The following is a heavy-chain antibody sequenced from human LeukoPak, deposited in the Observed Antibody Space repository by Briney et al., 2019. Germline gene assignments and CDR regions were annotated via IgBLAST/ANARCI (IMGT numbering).Heavy chain of an antibody. CDR1: GHTFTSYD. V-gene: IGHV1-8*01. D-gene: IGHD6-19*01. CDR3: AAQVAGASEFDF. Sequence: GASVKVSCRISGHTFTSYDINWVRQATGQGLEWMGWVNPNSGNTGYSQKFHGRVTMTGNTLINTAYMELSNLKSEDTAVYFCAAQVAGASEFDFWGQGTLVAVSS. CDR2: VNPNSGNT. J-gene: IGHJ4*02.